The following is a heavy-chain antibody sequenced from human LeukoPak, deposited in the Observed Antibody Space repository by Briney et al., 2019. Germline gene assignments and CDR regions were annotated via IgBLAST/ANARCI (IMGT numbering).Heavy chain of an antibody. Sequence: GGSLRLSCTASGFPFIEYSMNWVRQAPGKGLEWISYIGIDSGNTKYADSVRGRFTISTDKAKNSLHLQMNSLRVEDTAVYYCARDHNYAFDNWGQGTLVSVAS. CDR3: ARDHNYAFDN. V-gene: IGHV3-48*01. D-gene: IGHD1-1*01. J-gene: IGHJ4*02. CDR1: GFPFIEYS. CDR2: IGIDSGNT.